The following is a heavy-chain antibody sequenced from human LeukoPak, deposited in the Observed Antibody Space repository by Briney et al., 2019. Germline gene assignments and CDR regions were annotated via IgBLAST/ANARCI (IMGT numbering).Heavy chain of an antibody. J-gene: IGHJ4*02. CDR1: GGSISSGGYY. Sequence: SETLSLTCTVSGGSISSGGYYWSWIRQHPGKGLEWIGYIYYSGSTYYNPSLKSRVTISVDTSKNQFSLKLSSVTAADTAVYYCARVGAFLLGYCSSPSCYTPGSFDYWGQGTLVTVSS. D-gene: IGHD2-2*02. V-gene: IGHV4-31*03. CDR2: IYYSGST. CDR3: ARVGAFLLGYCSSPSCYTPGSFDY.